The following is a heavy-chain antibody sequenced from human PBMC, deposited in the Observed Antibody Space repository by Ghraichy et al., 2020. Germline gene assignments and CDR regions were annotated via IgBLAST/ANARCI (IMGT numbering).Heavy chain of an antibody. D-gene: IGHD2-2*02. V-gene: IGHV3-30*04. Sequence: GGSLRLSCAASGFTFSSYAMHWVRQAPGKGLEWVAVISYDGSSKYYADSVRGRFTISRGNSKNTLYLQMNSLTVEDTAVYYCARDGRCGSTSCYNGGWFDPWGQGTLVTVSS. J-gene: IGHJ5*02. CDR1: GFTFSSYA. CDR2: ISYDGSSK. CDR3: ARDGRCGSTSCYNGGWFDP.